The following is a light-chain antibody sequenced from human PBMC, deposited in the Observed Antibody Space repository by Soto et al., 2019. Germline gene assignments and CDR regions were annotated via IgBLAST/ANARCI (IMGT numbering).Light chain of an antibody. CDR3: QQYNTSPIT. V-gene: IGKV1-16*01. J-gene: IGKJ5*01. CDR1: QGINKD. CDR2: AAS. Sequence: DIQLTQSPSSLSASVGDRITITCRASQGINKDLAWVQQKPGKAPKSLIYAASSLQSGVPSRFSGSGFGTEFTLTISALQPEDFATYYCQQYNTSPITVGQGTRLEIK.